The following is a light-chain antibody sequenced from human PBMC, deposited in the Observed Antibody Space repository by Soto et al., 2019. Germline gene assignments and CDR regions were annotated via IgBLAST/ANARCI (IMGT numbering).Light chain of an antibody. CDR2: HVS. CDR1: SSDVGGYDY. CDR3: CAYTRDSTYV. V-gene: IGLV2-14*03. Sequence: QPVLTQPASVSGSPGQSITISCTGTSSDVGGYDYVSWYQQHPGKVPKLIIYHVSDRPSGVSHRFSGSKSGNTASLTISGLQTEDEADYYCCAYTRDSTYVFGSGTKLTVL. J-gene: IGLJ1*01.